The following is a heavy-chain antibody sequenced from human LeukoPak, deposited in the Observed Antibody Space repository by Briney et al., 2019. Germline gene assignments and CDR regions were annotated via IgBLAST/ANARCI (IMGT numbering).Heavy chain of an antibody. D-gene: IGHD6-19*01. V-gene: IGHV3-53*01. CDR2: IYSGGST. CDR1: GFTVSSNY. CDR3: ARMYSSGWPDY. Sequence: GGSLRLSCAASGFTVSSNYMNWVRQAPGKGLEWVSVIYSGGSTYYADSVKGRFTISRDNSKNTLYLQMNSLRAEDTAVYYCARMYSSGWPDYWGQGTLVTVSS. J-gene: IGHJ4*02.